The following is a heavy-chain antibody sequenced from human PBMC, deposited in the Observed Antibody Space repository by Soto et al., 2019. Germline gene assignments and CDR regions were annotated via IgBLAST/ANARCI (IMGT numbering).Heavy chain of an antibody. J-gene: IGHJ6*02. Sequence: KTSETLSLTCTVSGGSIDYYYWAWIQQSPGKGLEWIGHISDSGTTKYKRSLRSRVTISVDTSKNQFSLNLNSVSAADTAVYYCARDSTSWFPYYGIDVWGQGTTVTVSS. CDR3: ARDSTSWFPYYGIDV. CDR2: ISDSGTT. V-gene: IGHV4-59*01. CDR1: GGSIDYYY. D-gene: IGHD6-13*01.